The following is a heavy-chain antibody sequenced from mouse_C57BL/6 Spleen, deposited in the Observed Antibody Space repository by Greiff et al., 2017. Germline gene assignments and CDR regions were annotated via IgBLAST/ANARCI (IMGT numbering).Heavy chain of an antibody. CDR1: GYSFPGYY. D-gene: IGHD2-3*01. J-gene: IGHJ2*01. V-gene: IGHV1-42*01. CDR2: INPSTGGT. Sequence: VQLQQSGPELVKPGASVQISCKASGYSFPGYYMNWVKQSPEKSLEWIGEINPSTGGTTYNQKFKAKAPLTIDKSSSTAYMQPKSLTSEDSAVYYCARSYDGYYVRYFDYWGQGTTLTVSS. CDR3: ARSYDGYYVRYFDY.